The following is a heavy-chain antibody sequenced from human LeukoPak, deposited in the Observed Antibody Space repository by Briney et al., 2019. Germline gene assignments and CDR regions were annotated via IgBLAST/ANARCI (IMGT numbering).Heavy chain of an antibody. CDR1: GFTFSSYG. CDR3: AKDAFRGVITPLDY. D-gene: IGHD3-10*01. CDR2: IWYDGSNK. J-gene: IGHJ4*02. Sequence: TGGSLRLSCAASGFTFSSYGMHWVRQAPGKGLEWVAVIWYDGSNKYYADSVKGRFTISRDNSKNTLYLQMNSLRAEDTAVYYCAKDAFRGVITPLDYWGQGTLVTVSS. V-gene: IGHV3-33*06.